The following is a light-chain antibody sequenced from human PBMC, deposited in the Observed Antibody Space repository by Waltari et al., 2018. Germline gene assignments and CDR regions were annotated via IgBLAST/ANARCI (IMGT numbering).Light chain of an antibody. J-gene: IGKJ4*01. CDR1: QDIHSY. Sequence: DIYLTQSPPFLPASVVYRVTITCRASQDIHSYLAWYQLRPGQAPRLIICVASKLQSGVPSRFSGSGTGTDFTLTISGLQPEDFATYYCQHLNSYPLNFGGGTKVEIK. CDR2: VAS. V-gene: IGKV1-9*01. CDR3: QHLNSYPLN.